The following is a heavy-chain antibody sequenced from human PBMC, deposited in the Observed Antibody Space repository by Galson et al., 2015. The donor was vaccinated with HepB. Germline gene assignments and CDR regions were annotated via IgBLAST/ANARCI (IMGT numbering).Heavy chain of an antibody. CDR1: GYTFTNYY. CDR3: AVVVFGYFDY. Sequence: SVKVSCKASGYTFTNYYVSWVRQAPGQGLEWIGLINPLGGSTVYADQFQDRVTMTGDTSTDTAYLELNRLRLDDTAIYYCAVVVFGYFDYWGQGTLVTVSS. CDR2: INPLGGST. D-gene: IGHD3-22*01. V-gene: IGHV1-46*03. J-gene: IGHJ4*02.